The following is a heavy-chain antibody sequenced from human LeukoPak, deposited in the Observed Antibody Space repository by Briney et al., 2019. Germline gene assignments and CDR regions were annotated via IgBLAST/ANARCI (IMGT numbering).Heavy chain of an antibody. J-gene: IGHJ4*02. CDR1: GFTFDDYA. CDR2: ISWNSGSI. V-gene: IGHV3-9*01. CDR3: AKEEAGPGGTLDY. Sequence: PGGSLRLSCAASGFTFDDYAMHWVRQAPGKGLEWVSGISWNSGSIGYADSVKGRFTISRDNAKNSLYLQMNSLRAEDTAVYYCAKEEAGPGGTLDYWGQGTLVTVSS.